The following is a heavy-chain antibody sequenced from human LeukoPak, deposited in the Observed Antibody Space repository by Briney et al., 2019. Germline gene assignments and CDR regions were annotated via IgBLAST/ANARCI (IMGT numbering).Heavy chain of an antibody. V-gene: IGHV1-18*01. CDR3: ARLRGYSSSSHYFDY. J-gene: IGHJ4*02. CDR2: ISANNGNT. CDR1: GYSLTSYG. Sequence: GASVKVSCKASGYSLTSYGINWVRQAPGQGLEWMGWISANNGNTKYAQKLQGRVSMTTDTSTSTAYMELRSLRSDDTAVYYCARLRGYSSSSHYFDYWGQGTLVTVSS. D-gene: IGHD6-6*01.